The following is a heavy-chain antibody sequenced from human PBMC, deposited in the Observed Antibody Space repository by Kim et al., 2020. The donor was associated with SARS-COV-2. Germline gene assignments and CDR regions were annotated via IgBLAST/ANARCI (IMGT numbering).Heavy chain of an antibody. Sequence: GVSLRLFCAASGFTFSSYWMSWVRQAPGKGLEWVASIKQDASVISYVDSVRGRFTISRDNAKNSLSLQMDSLRAEDTALYFCARPYRGGSFDIWGQGTMVTVSS. V-gene: IGHV3-7*01. CDR3: ARPYRGGSFDI. D-gene: IGHD3-16*01. CDR1: GFTFSSYW. CDR2: IKQDASVI. J-gene: IGHJ3*02.